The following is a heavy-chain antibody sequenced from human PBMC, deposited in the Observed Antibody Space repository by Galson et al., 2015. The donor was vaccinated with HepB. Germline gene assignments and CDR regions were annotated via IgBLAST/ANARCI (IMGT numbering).Heavy chain of an antibody. Sequence: SLRLSCAASGFTFSDHYMDRVRQAPGKGLEWVGRSRNKANSYTTEYAASVKGRFTISRDDSKNSLYLQMNSLKSEDTAVYYCARRGESGSRQFDYWGQGTLVTVSS. J-gene: IGHJ4*02. CDR3: ARRGESGSRQFDY. CDR1: GFTFSDHY. D-gene: IGHD1-26*01. CDR2: SRNKANSYTT. V-gene: IGHV3-72*01.